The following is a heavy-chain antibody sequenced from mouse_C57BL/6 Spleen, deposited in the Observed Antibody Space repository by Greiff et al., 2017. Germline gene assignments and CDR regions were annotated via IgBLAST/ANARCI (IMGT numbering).Heavy chain of an antibody. D-gene: IGHD1-1*01. Sequence: EVKLMESGGGLVKPGGSLKLSCAASGFTFSDYGMHWVRQAPEKGLEWVAYISSGSSTIYYADTVQGRFTISRDNAKNTLFLQMTSLRSEDTAMYYCAKSTTEAMDYWGQGTSVTVSS. J-gene: IGHJ4*01. CDR3: AKSTTEAMDY. CDR2: ISSGSSTI. CDR1: GFTFSDYG. V-gene: IGHV5-17*01.